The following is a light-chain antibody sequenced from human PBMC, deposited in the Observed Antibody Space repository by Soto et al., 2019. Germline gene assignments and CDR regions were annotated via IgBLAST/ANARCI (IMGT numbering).Light chain of an antibody. CDR2: EVN. V-gene: IGLV2-23*02. CDR1: SSDIGSYNL. CDR3: ASYARSRNLL. Sequence: QSALTQPASVSGSPGQSITLSCTGTSSDIGSYNLVHRYQQHPGKAPKLVIYEVNKRPSGVSNRFSGSKSGNTASLTISGLQVEDEADDYCASYARSRNLLFGGGTKLTVL. J-gene: IGLJ2*01.